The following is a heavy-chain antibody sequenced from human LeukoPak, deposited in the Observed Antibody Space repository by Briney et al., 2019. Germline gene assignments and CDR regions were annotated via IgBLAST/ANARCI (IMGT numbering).Heavy chain of an antibody. D-gene: IGHD5-12*01. Sequence: GGSLRLSCAASGFTFSNHGMNWVRQAPGKGLEWVPGISPSGDITYYADSVKGRFTVSRDNFKNTLYLQMNSLRTEDTAVYFCAKDDAWLRYACWGPGTLVTVSS. CDR3: AKDDAWLRYAC. V-gene: IGHV3-23*01. CDR1: GFTFSNHG. J-gene: IGHJ4*02. CDR2: ISPSGDIT.